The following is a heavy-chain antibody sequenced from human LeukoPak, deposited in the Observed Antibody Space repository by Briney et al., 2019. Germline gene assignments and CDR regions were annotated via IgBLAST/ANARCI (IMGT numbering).Heavy chain of an antibody. CDR1: GFIFGSFS. J-gene: IGHJ5*02. V-gene: IGHV3-23*01. D-gene: IGHD2-15*01. Sequence: PGGSLRLSCEASGFIFGSFSMSWVRQAPGKGLEWVSGISGSGDGTHYADPVEGRFTISRDNSKTTLYLQMSSLRADDTAVYYCARDTISCSGGTCYENWFDPWGQGTLVTVSS. CDR3: ARDTISCSGGTCYENWFDP. CDR2: ISGSGDGT.